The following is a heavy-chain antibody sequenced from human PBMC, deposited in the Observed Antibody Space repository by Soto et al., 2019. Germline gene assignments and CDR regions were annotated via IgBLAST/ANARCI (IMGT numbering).Heavy chain of an antibody. J-gene: IGHJ5*01. V-gene: IGHV4-4*02. CDR3: VRDSVTKRLDS. CDR1: GDSLSSPNW. D-gene: IGHD4-17*01. CDR2: IHNRGNT. Sequence: QVRLQESSPGLVKPSETLSLTCVVSGDSLSSPNWWAWVRQPPGKGLEWIGQIHNRGNTNFNPSLQSRVTMSIDKPKNQFSLRLTSMTAADTAVYYCVRDSVTKRLDSWGQGTLVTVSS.